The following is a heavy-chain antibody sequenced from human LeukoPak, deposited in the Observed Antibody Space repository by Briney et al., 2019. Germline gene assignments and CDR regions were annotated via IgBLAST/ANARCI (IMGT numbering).Heavy chain of an antibody. J-gene: IGHJ3*02. CDR2: ISYSGST. D-gene: IGHD2-2*01. Sequence: PSETLSLTCTVSDGSISSSHWSWIRQPPGKGLEWIGYISYSGSTNYNPSLRSRVTISKDTFKNQFSLKLSSVTAADTAVYYCARLCSSTSCYVSFDIWGQGTMVTVSS. V-gene: IGHV4-59*08. CDR3: ARLCSSTSCYVSFDI. CDR1: DGSISSSH.